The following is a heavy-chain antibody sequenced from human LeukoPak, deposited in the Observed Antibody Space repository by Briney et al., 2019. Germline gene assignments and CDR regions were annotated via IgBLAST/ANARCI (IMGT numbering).Heavy chain of an antibody. Sequence: GGSLRLSCAASGFTVSSNYMNWVRQAPGKGLEWVSVIYGGGNIYYADSVKGRFTISRDNSKNTLYLQMNSLRAEDTAVYYCSRSSGYSQYFDYWGQGTLVTVSS. V-gene: IGHV3-53*05. J-gene: IGHJ4*02. CDR1: GFTVSSNY. CDR2: IYGGGNI. CDR3: SRSSGYSQYFDY. D-gene: IGHD3-22*01.